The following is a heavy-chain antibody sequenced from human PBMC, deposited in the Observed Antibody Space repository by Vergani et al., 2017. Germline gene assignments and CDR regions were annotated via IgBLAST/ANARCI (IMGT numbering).Heavy chain of an antibody. D-gene: IGHD6-13*01. CDR1: GFSFDDYG. V-gene: IGHV3-9*01. J-gene: IGHJ4*02. Sequence: EELLVESGGDLVQPGRSLRLSCAASGFSFDDYGMHWFLQVPGKGLECVSGILRETGSIGYADSVRGRFTISRDNAKNTLYLQMNSLRPEDTALYYCTKDWGSRTAGLAYWGQGTPVTVSS. CDR3: TKDWGSRTAGLAY. CDR2: ILRETGSI.